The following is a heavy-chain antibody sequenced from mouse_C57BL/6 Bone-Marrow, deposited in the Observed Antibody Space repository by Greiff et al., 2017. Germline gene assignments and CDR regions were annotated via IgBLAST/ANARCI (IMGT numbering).Heavy chain of an antibody. D-gene: IGHD4-1*01. CDR3: ARYWDGGDY. CDR2: LYPSDSET. V-gene: IGHV1-61*01. CDR1: GYTFTSYW. Sequence: VQLQQPGAELVRPGSSVKLSCKASGYTFTSYWMDWVKQRPGQGLEWIGNLYPSDSETHYNQKFKDKATLTVDKSSSTAYMQLSSLTYEDSAVYCCARYWDGGDYWGQGTTLTVSS. J-gene: IGHJ2*01.